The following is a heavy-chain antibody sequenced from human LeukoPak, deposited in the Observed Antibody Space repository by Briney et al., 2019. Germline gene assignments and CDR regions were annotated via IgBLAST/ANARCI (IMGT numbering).Heavy chain of an antibody. D-gene: IGHD2-2*01. CDR2: IKQDGSET. Sequence: GGSLRLSCAASGFTFSTYWMTWFRQAPGEGLEWVAHIKQDGSETHYVDSVKGRFTVSRDNAKNSLYLQMNSLRAEDTAVYYCVRVGIYSTSRYWFDYWGQGTLVTVSS. CDR1: GFTFSTYW. V-gene: IGHV3-7*03. CDR3: VRVGIYSTSRYWFDY. J-gene: IGHJ4*02.